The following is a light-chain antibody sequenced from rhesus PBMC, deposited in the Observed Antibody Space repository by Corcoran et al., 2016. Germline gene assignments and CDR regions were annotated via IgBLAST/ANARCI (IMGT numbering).Light chain of an antibody. Sequence: DIQMTQSPSSLSASVGDTVTITCRASQGISSWLAWYQQKPGKAPNLLILKASNLQSGVPSRFSGSGSGTDLPLTISSLQSEDFAIYYCQQYSSRPYSFGQGTKVEIK. CDR2: KAS. CDR1: QGISSW. J-gene: IGKJ2*01. V-gene: IGKV1-22*01. CDR3: QQYSSRPYS.